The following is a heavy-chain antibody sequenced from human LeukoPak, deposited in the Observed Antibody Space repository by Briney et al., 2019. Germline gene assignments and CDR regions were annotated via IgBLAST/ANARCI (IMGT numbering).Heavy chain of an antibody. CDR3: AKDSYDSSGYLSD. V-gene: IGHV3-9*01. D-gene: IGHD3-22*01. CDR2: ISWNSGSI. CDR1: GFTFDDYA. J-gene: IGHJ4*02. Sequence: GGSLRLPCAASGFTFDDYAMHWVRQAPGKGLEWVSGISWNSGSIGCADSVKGRFTISRDNAKNSLYLQMNSLRAEDTALYYCAKDSYDSSGYLSDWGQGTLVTVSS.